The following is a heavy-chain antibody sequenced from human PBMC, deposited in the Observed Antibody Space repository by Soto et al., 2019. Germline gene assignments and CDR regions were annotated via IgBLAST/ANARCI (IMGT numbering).Heavy chain of an antibody. CDR2: IHSDGSTT. CDR3: GRDLRDWDSGSYSYDY. D-gene: IGHD1-26*01. V-gene: IGHV3-74*01. CDR1: GFTFNYYW. Sequence: PGGSLRLSCAASGFTFNYYWMHWVRQAPGQGLVWVSHIHSDGSTTTYAESVKGRFTISRDNAKNTLYLQMNSLRAEDTAVYYCGRDLRDWDSGSYSYDYWGQGT. J-gene: IGHJ4*02.